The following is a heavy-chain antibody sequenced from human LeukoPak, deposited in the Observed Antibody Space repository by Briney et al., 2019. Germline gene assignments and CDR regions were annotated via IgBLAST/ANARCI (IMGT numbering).Heavy chain of an antibody. CDR2: ISSSSSYI. D-gene: IGHD4-17*01. CDR3: ARDEGDYGDPSGY. J-gene: IGHJ4*02. CDR1: GFTFSSCS. Sequence: PGGSLRLSCAASGFTFSSCSMNWVRQAPGKGLEWVSYISSSSSYIYYADSVKGRFTISRDNAKNSLYLQMNSLRAEDTAVYYCARDEGDYGDPSGYWGQGTLVTVSS. V-gene: IGHV3-21*05.